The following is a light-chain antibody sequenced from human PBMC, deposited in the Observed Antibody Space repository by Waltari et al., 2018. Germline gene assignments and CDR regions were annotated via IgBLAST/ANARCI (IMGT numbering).Light chain of an antibody. J-gene: IGKJ2*01. CDR2: GAS. CDR1: QGITRW. Sequence: DIQISQSRYSVSATVGDRLTITCRASQGITRWLAWYQQKPGKAPELLIYGASSLQSGVPSRFSGSGSGTDFTLTITNLKPEDGATYYCQQAHTFPYTFGQGTKLEIK. V-gene: IGKV1D-12*01. CDR3: QQAHTFPYT.